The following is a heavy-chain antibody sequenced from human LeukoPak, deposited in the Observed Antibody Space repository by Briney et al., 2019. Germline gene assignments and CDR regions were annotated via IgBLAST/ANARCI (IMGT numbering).Heavy chain of an antibody. CDR1: GGTFSSYA. CDR2: IIPIFGTA. J-gene: IGHJ6*02. D-gene: IGHD2-15*01. CDR3: ARVGYCSGGSCLNYYYYYGMDV. Sequence: ASVKVSCKASGGTFSSYAISWVRQAPGQGLEWMGGIIPIFGTANYAQKFQGRVTITADESTSTAYMELSSLRSEDTAVYYCARVGYCSGGSCLNYYYYYGMDVWGQGTTVTVSS. V-gene: IGHV1-69*13.